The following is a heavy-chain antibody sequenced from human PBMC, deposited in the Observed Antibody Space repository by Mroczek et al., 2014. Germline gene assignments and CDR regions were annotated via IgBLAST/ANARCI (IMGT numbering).Heavy chain of an antibody. CDR3: ARGRGRAVATKEGDAFDI. CDR2: ISSSSSTI. CDR1: GFTFSSYS. D-gene: IGHD5-12*01. Sequence: EMQLVETGGGLVQPGGSLRLSCAASGFTFSSYSMNWVRQAPGKGLEWVSYISSSSSTIYYADSVKGRFTISRDNAKNSLYLQMNSLRAEDTAVYYCARGRGRAVATKEGDAFDIVGPRDKWSPSL. V-gene: IGHV3-48*01. J-gene: IGHJ3*02.